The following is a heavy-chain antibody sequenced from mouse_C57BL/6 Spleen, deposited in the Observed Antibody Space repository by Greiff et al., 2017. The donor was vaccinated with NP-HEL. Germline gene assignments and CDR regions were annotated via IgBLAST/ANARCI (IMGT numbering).Heavy chain of an antibody. V-gene: IGHV5-16*01. CDR2: INYDGSST. CDR1: GFTFSDYY. Sequence: EVMLVESEGGLVQPGRSMKLSCTASGFTFSDYYMAWVRQVPEKGLEWVANINYDGSSTYYLDSLKSRFIISRDNAKNILYLQMSSLKSEDTATYYCARDHGGLFAYWGQGTLVTVSA. J-gene: IGHJ3*01. CDR3: ARDHGGLFAY.